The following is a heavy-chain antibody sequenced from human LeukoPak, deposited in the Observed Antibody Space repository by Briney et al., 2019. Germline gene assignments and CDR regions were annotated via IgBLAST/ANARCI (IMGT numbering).Heavy chain of an antibody. V-gene: IGHV1-2*02. CDR3: ARDFYYDSSGYYSDAFDI. Sequence: ASVKVSCKSSGYTFTAYAMHWVRQAPGQGLEWMGWITPSDGANYAQKFQGRVTMTRDTSMSTAYMDLNRLTSDDTAVYFCARDFYYDSSGYYSDAFDIWGQGTMVTVSS. CDR1: GYTFTAYA. CDR2: ITPSDGA. J-gene: IGHJ3*02. D-gene: IGHD3-22*01.